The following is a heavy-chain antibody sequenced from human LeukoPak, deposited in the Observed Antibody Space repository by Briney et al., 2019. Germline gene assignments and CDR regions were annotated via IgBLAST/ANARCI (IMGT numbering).Heavy chain of an antibody. CDR2: IYYSGST. CDR1: GGSISSYY. D-gene: IGHD3-22*01. V-gene: IGHV4-59*01. CDR3: ARGWGLLPHFDY. Sequence: SETLSLTCTVSGGSISSYYWSWIRQPPGKGLEWIGYIYYSGSTNYNPSLKSRVTISVDTSKNQFSLKLSSVTAADTAVYYCARGWGLLPHFDYWGQGTLVTVSS. J-gene: IGHJ4*02.